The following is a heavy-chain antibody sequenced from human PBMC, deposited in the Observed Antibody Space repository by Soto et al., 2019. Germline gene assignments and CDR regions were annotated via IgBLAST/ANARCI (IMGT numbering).Heavy chain of an antibody. Sequence: SVKVSCKASGGTFSSYAISWVRQAPGQGLEWMGGIIPIFGTANYAQKFQGRVTITADESTSTAYMELSSLRSEDTAVYYCARDQITMVRGVIGYYYGMDVWGQGTTVTVSS. CDR3: ARDQITMVRGVIGYYYGMDV. CDR1: GGTFSSYA. J-gene: IGHJ6*02. V-gene: IGHV1-69*13. CDR2: IIPIFGTA. D-gene: IGHD3-10*01.